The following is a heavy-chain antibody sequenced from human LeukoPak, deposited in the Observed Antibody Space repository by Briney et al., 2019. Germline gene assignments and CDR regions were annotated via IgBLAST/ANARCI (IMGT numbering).Heavy chain of an antibody. J-gene: IGHJ4*02. V-gene: IGHV3-23*01. CDR1: GFTFGTYD. D-gene: IGHD3-10*01. Sequence: GGSLRLSCAASGFTFGTYDMSWVRQAPGKGLEWVSPLACLDSSCTEYYSDSVKGRFSIYRDKSKSTLSLQLNSLRVEDTAIYYCVRDSEGSFDYWGQGTLVTVSS. CDR3: VRDSEGSFDY. CDR2: CLDSSCTE.